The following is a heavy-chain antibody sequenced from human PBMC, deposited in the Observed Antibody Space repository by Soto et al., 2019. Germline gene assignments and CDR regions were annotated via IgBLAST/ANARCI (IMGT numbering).Heavy chain of an antibody. Sequence: EVQLVESGGGLVQPGRSLRLSCAASGFSFGDYAMQWVRQVPGKGLEWVSSISWNGESIGYADSVKGRFTISRDNGKKSMYLQMNSLRGEDTALYYCAKDVGSSGWYEGFDSWGQGTLVTVS. CDR2: ISWNGESI. V-gene: IGHV3-9*01. CDR1: GFSFGDYA. CDR3: AKDVGSSGWYEGFDS. D-gene: IGHD6-19*01. J-gene: IGHJ4*02.